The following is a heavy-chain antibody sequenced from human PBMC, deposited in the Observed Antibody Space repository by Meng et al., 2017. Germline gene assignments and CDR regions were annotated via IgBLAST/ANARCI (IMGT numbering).Heavy chain of an antibody. J-gene: IGHJ4*02. CDR1: GRTFSSYA. D-gene: IGHD1-26*01. V-gene: IGHV1-69*06. Sequence: VPVVRSGAEVTNAGSSVMSSCKASGRTFSSYAISWVRPAPGQGLEWMGGIIPIFGTANYAQKFQGRVTITADKSTSTAYMELSSLRSEDTAVYYCARDGVGATEGYFDYWGQGTLVTVS. CDR3: ARDGVGATEGYFDY. CDR2: IIPIFGTA.